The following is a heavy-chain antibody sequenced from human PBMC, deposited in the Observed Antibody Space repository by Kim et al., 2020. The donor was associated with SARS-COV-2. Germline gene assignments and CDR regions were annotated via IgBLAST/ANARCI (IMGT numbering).Heavy chain of an antibody. CDR1: GFSFSLYG. V-gene: IGHV3-64D*09. D-gene: IGHD5-12*01. Sequence: GGSLRLSCAASGFSFSLYGMQWVRQAPGKGLEYVSLISDNGASIYYANSVKGRFSISRDNSKNVLYLQMSSLRVDDTAVYYCGKDRGYGTSSYSYGMDIWGQGTTVTVSS. J-gene: IGHJ6*02. CDR2: ISDNGASI. CDR3: GKDRGYGTSSYSYGMDI.